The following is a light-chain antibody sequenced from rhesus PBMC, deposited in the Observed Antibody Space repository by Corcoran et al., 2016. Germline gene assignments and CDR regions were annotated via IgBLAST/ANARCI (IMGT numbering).Light chain of an antibody. V-gene: IGLV2-23*01. CDR1: SNDVGAYDY. CDR2: EVS. J-gene: IGLJ1*01. CDR3: SSFAVTNTYS. Sequence: QAALTQPPSVSGSPGQSVTISCTGTSNDVGAYDYVSWYQQHPGTAPKLMIYEVSNRPSGVSDRFSGSKSGNTASLTISGLQAEDEAEYYCSSFAVTNTYSFGAGTRLTVL.